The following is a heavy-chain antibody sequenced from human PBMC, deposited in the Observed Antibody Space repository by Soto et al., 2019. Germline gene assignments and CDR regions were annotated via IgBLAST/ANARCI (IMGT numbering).Heavy chain of an antibody. CDR2: INHSGST. Sequence: QVQLQQWGAGLLKPSETLSLTCAVYGGSFSGYYWSWIRQPPGKGLEWIGEINHSGSTNYNPSLKDRVTISVDTSKNQFSLKLSSVTAADTAVYYCARGIGFWSGYYLGYWGQGTLVTVSS. D-gene: IGHD3-3*01. J-gene: IGHJ4*02. CDR1: GGSFSGYY. CDR3: ARGIGFWSGYYLGY. V-gene: IGHV4-34*01.